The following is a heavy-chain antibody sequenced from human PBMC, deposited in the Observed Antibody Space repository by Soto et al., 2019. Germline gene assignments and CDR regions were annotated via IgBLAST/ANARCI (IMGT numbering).Heavy chain of an antibody. CDR1: GGTFSSYT. J-gene: IGHJ4*02. Sequence: QVQLVQSGAEVKKPGSSVKVSCKASGGTFSSYTISWVRQAPGQGLEWMGRIIPILGIANYAQKFQGRVTITADKFTSTAYMELSSLRSEDTAVYYCGRYRGDGYERVWGQGPLVTVSS. D-gene: IGHD5-12*01. CDR2: IIPILGIA. V-gene: IGHV1-69*02. CDR3: GRYRGDGYERV.